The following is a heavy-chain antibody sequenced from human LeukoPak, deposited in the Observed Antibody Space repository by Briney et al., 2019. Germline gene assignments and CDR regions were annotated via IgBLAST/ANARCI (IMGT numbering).Heavy chain of an antibody. CDR3: ATGGGWEPSSSVVTHIDV. Sequence: GGSLRLSCAASGFMFSGYWMHWVRQGPEKGLELVSRIDNDGNGIIYADSVKGRFTTSRDNAKNTLYLQMSSLRVEDTAVYYCATGGGWEPSSSVVTHIDVWGKGTTVTVSS. CDR2: IDNDGNGI. V-gene: IGHV3-74*01. CDR1: GFMFSGYW. J-gene: IGHJ6*03. D-gene: IGHD1-26*01.